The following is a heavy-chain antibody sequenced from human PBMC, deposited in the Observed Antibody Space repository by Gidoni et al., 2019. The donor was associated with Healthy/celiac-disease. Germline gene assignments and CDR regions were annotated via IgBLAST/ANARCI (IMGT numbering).Heavy chain of an antibody. J-gene: IGHJ4*02. D-gene: IGHD3-10*01. V-gene: IGHV3-30-3*01. Sequence: QVQLVESGGGVVQPGRSLRLSCAASGLTFSSYAMHWVRQAPGKGLEWVAVIAYDGSNKYYADSVKGRFTISRDNSKNTLYLQMNSLRAEDTAVYYCARDHRVRGVIRYWGQGTLVTVSS. CDR1: GLTFSSYA. CDR3: ARDHRVRGVIRY. CDR2: IAYDGSNK.